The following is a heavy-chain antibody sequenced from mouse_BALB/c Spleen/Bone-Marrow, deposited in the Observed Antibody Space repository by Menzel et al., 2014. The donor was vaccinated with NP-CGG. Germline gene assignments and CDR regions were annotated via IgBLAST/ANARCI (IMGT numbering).Heavy chain of an antibody. J-gene: IGHJ2*01. V-gene: IGHV7-3*02. CDR2: IRNKANGYTT. CDR1: GFTFTDYY. D-gene: IGHD1-2*01. Sequence: EVMLVESGGGLVQPGGSLRLSCATSGFTFTDYYMSWVRQPPGKALEWLGFIRNKANGYTTEYSASVKGRFTISRDNSQSILYLQMNTLRAEDSATYYCARDIVRLLFDYWGQGTTLTVSS. CDR3: ARDIVRLLFDY.